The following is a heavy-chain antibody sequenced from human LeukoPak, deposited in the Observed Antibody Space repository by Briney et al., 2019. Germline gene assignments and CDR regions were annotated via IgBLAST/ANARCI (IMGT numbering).Heavy chain of an antibody. V-gene: IGHV4-34*01. Sequence: PSETLSLTCAVYGGSFSGYYWSWIRQPPGKGLEWIGEINHSGSTNYNPSLKSRVTISVDTSKNQFSLKLSSVTAADTAVYYCARTCSSPSCYYGMDVWGQGTTVTVSS. CDR1: GGSFSGYY. D-gene: IGHD2-2*01. J-gene: IGHJ6*02. CDR3: ARTCSSPSCYYGMDV. CDR2: INHSGST.